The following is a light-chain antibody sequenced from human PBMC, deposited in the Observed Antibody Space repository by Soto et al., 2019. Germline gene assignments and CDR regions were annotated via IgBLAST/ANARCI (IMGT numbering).Light chain of an antibody. J-gene: IGLJ1*01. CDR3: QSYDSSLSGYYV. Sequence: QPVLTQPPSVSGAPGQRVTISCTGSSSNIGAGYDVHWYQQLPGTAPKLLIYGNSNRPSGVPDRFSGSKSGTSASLAITGLLAEDEADYYCQSYDSSLSGYYVFGTGTKLTVL. CDR1: SSNIGAGYD. CDR2: GNS. V-gene: IGLV1-40*01.